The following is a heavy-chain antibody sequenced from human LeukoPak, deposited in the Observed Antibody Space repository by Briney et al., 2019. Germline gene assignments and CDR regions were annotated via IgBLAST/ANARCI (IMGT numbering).Heavy chain of an antibody. J-gene: IGHJ4*02. V-gene: IGHV1-69*04. Sequence: SVKASCKASGGTFSSYAISWVRQAPGQGLEWVGRIIPILGIANYAQKFQGRVTITADKSTSTAYMELSSLRSEDTAVYYCARGIGAAAGTADYWGQGTLLTVSS. CDR3: ARGIGAAAGTADY. CDR2: IIPILGIA. D-gene: IGHD6-13*01. CDR1: GGTFSSYA.